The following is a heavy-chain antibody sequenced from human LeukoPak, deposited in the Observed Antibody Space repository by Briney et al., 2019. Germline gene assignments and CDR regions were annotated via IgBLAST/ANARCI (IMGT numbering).Heavy chain of an antibody. CDR1: GGSISSYY. Sequence: SETLSLTCTVSGGSISSYYWSWIRQPAGKGLEWIGRIYTSGSTNYNPSLKSRLTMSVDTSKNQFSLNLTSATAADTAVYYCARGDKPGQGFDYWGQGTLVTVSS. CDR2: IYTSGST. CDR3: ARGDKPGQGFDY. J-gene: IGHJ4*02. D-gene: IGHD2-15*01. V-gene: IGHV4-4*07.